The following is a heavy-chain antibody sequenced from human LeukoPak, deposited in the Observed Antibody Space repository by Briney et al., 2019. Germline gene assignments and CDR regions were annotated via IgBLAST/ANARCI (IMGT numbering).Heavy chain of an antibody. Sequence: SETLSLTCAVYGGSFSGYYWTWIRQTPEKGLEWIGEMNPSGSTSYNPSLKSRVTISVDTSKNQFSLKLSSVTAADMAVYYCARGRQDVTMIVVVMTAVSYYMDVWGKGTTVTVS. CDR1: GGSFSGYY. V-gene: IGHV4-34*01. J-gene: IGHJ6*03. CDR2: MNPSGST. D-gene: IGHD3-22*01. CDR3: ARGRQDVTMIVVVMTAVSYYMDV.